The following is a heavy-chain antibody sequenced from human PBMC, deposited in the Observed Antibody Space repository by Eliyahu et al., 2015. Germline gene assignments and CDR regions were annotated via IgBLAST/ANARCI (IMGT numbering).Heavy chain of an antibody. Sequence: QLQLQESGPGLVKPSETLSLTCSVSGGSISSYTYWGWIRQSPGRGLEWIANIYYNGDTYYNPSLRSRVSLFLDATRNQFSLSLTSMTAADSAVYYCARRGDGYFFDSWGQGTLVTVSS. CDR1: GGSISSYTY. CDR2: IYYNGDT. V-gene: IGHV4-39*01. D-gene: IGHD5-24*01. J-gene: IGHJ4*02. CDR3: ARRGDGYFFDS.